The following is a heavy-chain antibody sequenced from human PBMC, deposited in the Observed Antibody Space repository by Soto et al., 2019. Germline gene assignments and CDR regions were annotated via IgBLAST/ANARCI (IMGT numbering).Heavy chain of an antibody. J-gene: IGHJ4*02. CDR3: ARHVGNSPPGS. CDR1: GGSITGGSISSTTYY. V-gene: IGHV4-39*01. Sequence: SETLSLTCTVSGGSITGGSISSTTYYWGWMRQPPGKGLEWIASFFIGGNTYYNPSLKSRVTTSVDTSKNQFPLKLTSVTAADTAVYHCARHVGNSPPGSWGQGTLVTVS. CDR2: FFIGGNT. D-gene: IGHD1-26*01.